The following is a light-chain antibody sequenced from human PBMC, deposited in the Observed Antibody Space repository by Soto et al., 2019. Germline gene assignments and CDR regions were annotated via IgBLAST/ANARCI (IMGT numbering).Light chain of an antibody. CDR3: ATWDASLDGMV. CDR1: SSNIGSNT. CDR2: SNN. J-gene: IGLJ2*01. Sequence: QSVLTQPPSASGTPGPRVTISCSGSSSNIGSNTVNWYHQLPGTAPKLLIYSNNQRPSGVPDRVSGSKSGTSASLTISGLQSEDEADYYCATWDASLDGMVFGGGTKLTVL. V-gene: IGLV1-44*01.